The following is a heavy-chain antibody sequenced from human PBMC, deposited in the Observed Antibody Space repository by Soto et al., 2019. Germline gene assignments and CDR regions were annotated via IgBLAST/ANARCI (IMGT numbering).Heavy chain of an antibody. CDR2: IYNSGST. Sequence: PSETLSLTCAVSGGSISSFYWIWIRQPPGKGLEWIGYIYNSGSTTYSPSLKSRVTISVDTSKHQFSLKLSSVTAADTAVYYCARALILTGYYIHDAFDIWGQGTMVTVSS. J-gene: IGHJ3*02. CDR1: GGSISSFY. D-gene: IGHD3-9*01. V-gene: IGHV4-59*01. CDR3: ARALILTGYYIHDAFDI.